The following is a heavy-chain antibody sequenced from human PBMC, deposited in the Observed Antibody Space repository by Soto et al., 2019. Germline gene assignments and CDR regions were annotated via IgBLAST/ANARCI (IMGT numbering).Heavy chain of an antibody. J-gene: IGHJ6*02. Sequence: SETLSLTCAVYGGSFSGYYWSWIRQPPGKGLEWIGEINHSGSTNYNPSLKSRVTISVDTSKNQFSLKLGSVTAADTAVYYCARGMGGGSGSYLSSRSGSWYSGPMNPRYYGMDVWGQGTTVTVSS. D-gene: IGHD3-10*01. CDR2: INHSGST. CDR3: ARGMGGGSGSYLSSRSGSWYSGPMNPRYYGMDV. CDR1: GGSFSGYY. V-gene: IGHV4-34*01.